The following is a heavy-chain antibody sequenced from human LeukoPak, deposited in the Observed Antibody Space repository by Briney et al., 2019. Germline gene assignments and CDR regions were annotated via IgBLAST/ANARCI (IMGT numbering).Heavy chain of an antibody. V-gene: IGHV1-18*01. Sequence: ASVNVSCKASGYTFTRYGISWVRQVPGQGLEWMGWINAYNGDTNYAQKLQGRVTMTTDTSTSTAYMELRSLRSDDTAVYYCARDEGSYYDYFDYWGQGTQVTVSS. CDR2: INAYNGDT. J-gene: IGHJ4*02. CDR3: ARDEGSYYDYFDY. D-gene: IGHD3-22*01. CDR1: GYTFTRYG.